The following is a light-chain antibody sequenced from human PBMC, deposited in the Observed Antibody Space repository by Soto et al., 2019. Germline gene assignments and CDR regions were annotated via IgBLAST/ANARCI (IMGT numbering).Light chain of an antibody. CDR1: TSNIGRNT. CDR3: ATWDDSLHGEV. Sequence: QSVLTQPPSASGTPGQRVTISCSGSTSNIGRNTVTWYQQLPGAAPKLLIYSNNQRPSGVPDRLSGSKSGTSASLAISGLQSEDEADYYCATWDDSLHGEVFGGGTKLT. V-gene: IGLV1-44*01. CDR2: SNN. J-gene: IGLJ3*02.